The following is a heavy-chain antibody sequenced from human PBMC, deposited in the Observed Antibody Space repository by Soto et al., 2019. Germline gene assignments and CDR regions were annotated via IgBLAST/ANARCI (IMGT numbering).Heavy chain of an antibody. J-gene: IGHJ6*02. CDR3: ARDERYFDSAGVYGMDV. V-gene: IGHV4-30-4*01. D-gene: IGHD3-9*01. CDR1: GGSISSGDYY. Sequence: SETLSLTCTVSGGSISSGDYYWSWIRQPPGKGLEWIGYIYYSGSTYYNPSLKSRVTISVDTSKNQFSLKLSSVTAADTAVYYCARDERYFDSAGVYGMDVWGQGTTVTVSS. CDR2: IYYSGST.